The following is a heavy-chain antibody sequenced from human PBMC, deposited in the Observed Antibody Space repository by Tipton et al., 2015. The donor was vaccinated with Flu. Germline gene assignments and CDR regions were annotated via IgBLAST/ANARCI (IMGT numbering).Heavy chain of an antibody. D-gene: IGHD3-10*01. J-gene: IGHJ4*02. V-gene: IGHV4-38-2*01. CDR3: ARTTYYYGSGSSDY. Sequence: GLVKPSETLSLSCDVSGYSITSAYYWGWVRQPPGQGLEWIGSIYHSGTTYYNPSLKSRVTISVDMAKNQFSQRLSSVTAADTAVYYCARTTYYYGSGSSDYWGQGTLVTVSS. CDR2: IYHSGTT. CDR1: GYSITSAYY.